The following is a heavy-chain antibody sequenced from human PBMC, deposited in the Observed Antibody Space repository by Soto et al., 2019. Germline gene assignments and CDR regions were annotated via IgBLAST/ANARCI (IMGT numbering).Heavy chain of an antibody. CDR2: ISSSSSYI. D-gene: IGHD2-8*01. V-gene: IGHV3-21*01. J-gene: IGHJ6*02. CDR3: ARVDCTNGVCYTHSPYYYYYGMDV. CDR1: GFTFSSYS. Sequence: GSMRLSCAASGFTFSSYSMNWVRQAPGKGLEWVSSISSSSSYIYYADSVKGRFTISRDNAKNSPYLQMNSLRAEDTAVYYCARVDCTNGVCYTHSPYYYYYGMDVWGQGTTVTVSS.